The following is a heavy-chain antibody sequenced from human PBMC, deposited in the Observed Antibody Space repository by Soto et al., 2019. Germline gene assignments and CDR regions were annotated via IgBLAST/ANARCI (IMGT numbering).Heavy chain of an antibody. V-gene: IGHV3-30-3*01. CDR1: GFTFSSYA. Sequence: QVQLVESGGGVVQPGRSLRLSCAASGFTFSSYAMHWVRQAPGKGLEWVAVISYDGSNKYYADSVKGRFTISRDNSKKTLYLQMNSLRAEDTAVYYCASARGRYDSSGYSLDYWGQGTLVTVSS. CDR3: ASARGRYDSSGYSLDY. J-gene: IGHJ4*02. D-gene: IGHD3-22*01. CDR2: ISYDGSNK.